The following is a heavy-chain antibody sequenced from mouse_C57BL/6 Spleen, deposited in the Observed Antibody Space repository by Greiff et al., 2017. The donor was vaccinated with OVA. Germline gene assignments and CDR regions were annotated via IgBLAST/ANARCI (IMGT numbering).Heavy chain of an antibody. Sequence: EVQLVESGGGLVQPKGSLKLSCAASGFSFNTYAMNWVRQAPGQGLEWVARIRSKSNNYATYYADSVKDRFTISRDDSESMLYLQMNNLKTEDTAMYYCVRHNRYDYDRNWYFDVWGTGTTVTVSS. CDR2: IRSKSNNYAT. CDR1: GFSFNTYA. J-gene: IGHJ1*03. CDR3: VRHNRYDYDRNWYFDV. D-gene: IGHD2-4*01. V-gene: IGHV10-1*01.